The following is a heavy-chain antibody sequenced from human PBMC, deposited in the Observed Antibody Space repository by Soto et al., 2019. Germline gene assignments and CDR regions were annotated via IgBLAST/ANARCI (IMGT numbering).Heavy chain of an antibody. J-gene: IGHJ3*02. CDR2: IIPIFGTA. CDR1: GGSFSNYA. V-gene: IGHV1-69*12. D-gene: IGHD2-21*01. CDR3: ARAIVEMAIIVDAFDI. Sequence: QVQLVQSGAEVKKAGSSVKVSCKASGGSFSNYAISWVRQAPGQGLDWMGGIIPIFGTANYAQKFQGRVMITADESTSTAYMELSSLRSEDTAMYYCARAIVEMAIIVDAFDIWGQGTMVTVSS.